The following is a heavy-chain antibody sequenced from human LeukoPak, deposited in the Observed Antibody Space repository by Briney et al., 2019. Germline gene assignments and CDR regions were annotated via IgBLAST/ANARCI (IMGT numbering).Heavy chain of an antibody. CDR2: ISSSSDAI. CDR1: GFTFSNYG. V-gene: IGHV3-48*02. CDR3: ARAMRSGYDY. D-gene: IGHD5-12*01. Sequence: GGSLTLSCAASGFTFSNYGMNWVRQAPGKRLEWVSYISSSSDAIYYADSVKGRFTISRDNAENSLYLQLNSLRDEDTAVYYCARAMRSGYDYWGQGTLVTVSS. J-gene: IGHJ4*02.